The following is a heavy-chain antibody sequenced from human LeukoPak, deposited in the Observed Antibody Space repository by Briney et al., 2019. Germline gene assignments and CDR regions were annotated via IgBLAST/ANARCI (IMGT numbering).Heavy chain of an antibody. CDR3: ARDLRGYSYGFDY. D-gene: IGHD5-18*01. CDR1: GFTFSSYW. J-gene: IGHJ4*02. CDR2: INSDGSST. V-gene: IGHV3-74*01. Sequence: GGSLRLPFAASGFTFSSYWMHWVRQAPGKGLVWVSRINSDGSSTSYADSVKGRFTISRDNAKNTLYLQMNSLRAEDTAVYYCARDLRGYSYGFDYWGQGTLVTVSS.